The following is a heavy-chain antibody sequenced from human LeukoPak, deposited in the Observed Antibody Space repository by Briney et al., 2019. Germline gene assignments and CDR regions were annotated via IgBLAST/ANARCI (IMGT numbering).Heavy chain of an antibody. CDR3: ARPRVSSSWHAVYDY. CDR1: GFTFSDYW. J-gene: IGHJ4*02. CDR2: IDQDGGGK. D-gene: IGHD6-13*01. V-gene: IGHV3-7*01. Sequence: GGSLRLSCAASGFTFSDYWMNWVRQAPGKGLEWVANIDQDGGGKYYLDSVKGRFTISRDNAKSSLYLQIDSLRAEDTAVYYCARPRVSSSWHAVYDYWGQGTLVTVSS.